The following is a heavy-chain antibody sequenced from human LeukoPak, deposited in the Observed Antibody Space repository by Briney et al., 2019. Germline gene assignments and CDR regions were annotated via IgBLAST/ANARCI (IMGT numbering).Heavy chain of an antibody. CDR3: ARTRYMDV. CDR2: INHSGST. J-gene: IGHJ6*03. CDR1: GGSFSGYY. Sequence: SETLSLTCAVYGGSFSGYYWSWIRQPPGKGLEWIGEINHSGSTNYNPSLKSRVTISVDTSKNQFSLKLSSVTAADTAVYYWARTRYMDVWGKGTTVTVSS. V-gene: IGHV4-34*01.